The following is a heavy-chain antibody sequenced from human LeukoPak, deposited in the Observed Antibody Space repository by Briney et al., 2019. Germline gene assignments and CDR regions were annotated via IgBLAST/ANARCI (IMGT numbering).Heavy chain of an antibody. CDR2: ISYDGSNK. Sequence: PGRSLRLSCAASGFTFSSYTMHWVRQAPGKGLEWVALISYDGSNKYCADSVKGRFTISRDNSKNTLYLQMNSLRAEDTAVYYCAREEYCSGGSCYSDAFDYWGQGTLVTVSS. J-gene: IGHJ4*02. V-gene: IGHV3-30*04. CDR3: AREEYCSGGSCYSDAFDY. CDR1: GFTFSSYT. D-gene: IGHD2-15*01.